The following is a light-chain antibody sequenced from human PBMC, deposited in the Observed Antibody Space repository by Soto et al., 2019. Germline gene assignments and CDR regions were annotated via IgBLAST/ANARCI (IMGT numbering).Light chain of an antibody. CDR2: EVS. V-gene: IGLV2-14*01. CDR1: SSDVGGYNY. CDR3: STYTSSSTRV. J-gene: IGLJ3*02. Sequence: QSALTQPASVSGSPGQSITISCTGTSSDVGGYNYVSWYQQHPGKAPKLMIYEVSNRPSGVSTRFSGSKSGNTASLPISGLQAEDEADYYCSTYTSSSTRVFGGGTKVTVL.